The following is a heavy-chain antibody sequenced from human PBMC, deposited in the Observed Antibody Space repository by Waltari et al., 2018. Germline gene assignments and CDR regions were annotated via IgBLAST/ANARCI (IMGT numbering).Heavy chain of an antibody. CDR2: IKSKTDGGTT. V-gene: IGHV3-15*01. J-gene: IGHJ4*02. CDR1: GFPFSNAW. CDR3: TTESPWLAFDY. D-gene: IGHD6-19*01. Sequence: EVQLVESGGGLVKPGGSLRLSCAASGFPFSNAWMNWVRQAPGKGLGWVGRIKSKTDGGTTDYAAPMKGRFTISRDDSKNTLYLQMNSLKTEDTAVYYCTTESPWLAFDYWGQGTLVTVSS.